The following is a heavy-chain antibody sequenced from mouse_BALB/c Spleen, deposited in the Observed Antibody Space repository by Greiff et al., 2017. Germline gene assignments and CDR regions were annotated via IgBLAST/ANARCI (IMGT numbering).Heavy chain of an antibody. V-gene: IGHV1S22*01. CDR3: QRGGNYYFDY. Sequence: LQQPGSELVRPGASVKLSCKASGYTFTSYWMHWVKQRPGQGLEWIGNIYPGSGSTNYDEKFKSKATLTVDTSSSTAYMQLSSLTSEDSAVYYCQRGGNYYFDYWGQGTTLTVSS. D-gene: IGHD2-1*01. CDR1: GYTFTSYW. CDR2: IYPGSGST. J-gene: IGHJ2*01.